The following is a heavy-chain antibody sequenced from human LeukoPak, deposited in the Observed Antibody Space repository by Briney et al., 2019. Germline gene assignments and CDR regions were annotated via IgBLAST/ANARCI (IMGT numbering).Heavy chain of an antibody. CDR1: RYTLSELS. J-gene: IGHJ4*02. V-gene: IGHV1-24*01. CDR2: FEPEDDET. CDR3: ATDGDRYGYELDY. D-gene: IGHD5-18*01. Sequence: SVTVSLTVSRYTLSELSMHGVRQAPGKGVEGMGGFEPEDDETINAQKSEGRVPMNEDTSTDTAYMELTSLRSEDTAVYDCATDGDRYGYELDYWGQGTLVTVSS.